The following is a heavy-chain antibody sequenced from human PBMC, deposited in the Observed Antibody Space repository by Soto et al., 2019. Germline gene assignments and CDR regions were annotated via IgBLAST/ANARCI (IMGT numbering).Heavy chain of an antibody. CDR2: IIPIFGTA. V-gene: IGHV1-69*01. D-gene: IGHD3-22*01. CDR1: GGTFSSYA. CDR3: ARGGPYYYDSSGYPAQH. Sequence: SVKVSCKASGGTFSSYAISWVRQAPGQRLEWMGGIIPIFGTANYAQKFQGRVTITADESTSTAYMELSSLRSEDTAVYYCARGGPYYYDSSGYPAQHWGQGTLVTVSS. J-gene: IGHJ1*01.